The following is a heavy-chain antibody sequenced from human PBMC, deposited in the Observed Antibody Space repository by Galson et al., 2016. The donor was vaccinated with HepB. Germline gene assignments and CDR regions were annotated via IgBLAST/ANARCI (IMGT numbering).Heavy chain of an antibody. J-gene: IGHJ6*04. CDR3: ARVNAVEYNYSMDV. CDR2: IYYSGNT. Sequence: TLSLTCTVSSGSISSGGYYWSWIRQHPGKGLEWIGYIYYSGNTYYNPSLKSRVTISVDTSKNQFSLKLSSVTAADTAVYYCARVNAVEYNYSMDVWGKGTTVIVSS. CDR1: SGSISSGGYY. D-gene: IGHD2-2*01. V-gene: IGHV4-31*03.